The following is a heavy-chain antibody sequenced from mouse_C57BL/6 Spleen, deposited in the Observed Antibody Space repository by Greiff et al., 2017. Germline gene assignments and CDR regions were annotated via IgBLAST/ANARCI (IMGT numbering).Heavy chain of an antibody. D-gene: IGHD2-2*01. CDR1: GYTFTDYE. J-gene: IGHJ3*01. CDR3: TRSYGYDPAWFAY. V-gene: IGHV1-15*01. CDR2: IDPETGGT. Sequence: QVQLQQSGAELVRPGASVTLSCKASGYTFTDYEMHWVKQTPVPGLEWIGAIDPETGGTAYNQKFKGKAILTADKSSSTAYMELRSLTSEDSAVYYCTRSYGYDPAWFAYWGQGTLVTVSA.